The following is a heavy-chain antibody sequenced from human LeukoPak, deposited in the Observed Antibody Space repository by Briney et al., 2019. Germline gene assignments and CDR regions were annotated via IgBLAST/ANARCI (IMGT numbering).Heavy chain of an antibody. J-gene: IGHJ5*02. D-gene: IGHD3-10*01. CDR3: AREELYVGNWFDP. CDR1: GFTHSSYW. V-gene: IGHV3-74*01. Sequence: GGSLRLSCAASGFTHSSYWLDCVRQAPGKGLVWVSRINSDGSSTSYADSVKGRFTISRDNAKNTLYLQMNSLRAEDTAVYYCAREELYVGNWFDPWGQGTLVTVSS. CDR2: INSDGSST.